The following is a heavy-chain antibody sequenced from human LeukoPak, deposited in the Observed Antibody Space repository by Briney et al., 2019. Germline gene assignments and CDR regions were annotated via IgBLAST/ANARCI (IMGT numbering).Heavy chain of an antibody. Sequence: WESLRLSCAASGFTFTNYAMTWVRQAPGKGLEWVSTITASGDTTYYADSVKGRFTISRDNSKTTLYLHMNSLRADDTAIYYCGKDRPYDYDYSTASFDYWGQGTLVTVSS. D-gene: IGHD5-12*01. CDR2: ITASGDTT. CDR1: GFTFTNYA. J-gene: IGHJ4*02. CDR3: GKDRPYDYDYSTASFDY. V-gene: IGHV3-23*01.